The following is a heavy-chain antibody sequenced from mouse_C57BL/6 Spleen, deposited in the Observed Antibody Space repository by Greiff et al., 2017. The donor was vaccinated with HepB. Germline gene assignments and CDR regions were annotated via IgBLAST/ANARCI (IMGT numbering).Heavy chain of an antibody. J-gene: IGHJ4*01. CDR1: GYTFTSYW. Sequence: QFQLQQPGAELVKPGASVKLSCKASGYTFTSYWMHWVKQRPGRGLEWIGRIDPNSGSTKYNEKFKSKATLTVDKPSSTAYMQLSSLTSEDSAVYYCAGDYVSSYNAMDYWGQGTSVTVSS. CDR3: AGDYVSSYNAMDY. CDR2: IDPNSGST. V-gene: IGHV1-72*01. D-gene: IGHD1-1*01.